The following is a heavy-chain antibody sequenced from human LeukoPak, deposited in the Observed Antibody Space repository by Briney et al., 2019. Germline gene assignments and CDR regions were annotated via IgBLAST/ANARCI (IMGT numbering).Heavy chain of an antibody. J-gene: IGHJ4*02. CDR1: GFPFSGYW. CDR3: SRSLDY. CDR2: IKEDGSDQ. V-gene: IGHV3-7*01. Sequence: GGSLRLSCAASGFPFSGYWMDWVRQAQGKGMEWVANIKEDGSDQYFADSVKGRFTISRDNAKNSLYLEMSSLRAEDTAVYYCSRSLDYWGQGVLVTVSS.